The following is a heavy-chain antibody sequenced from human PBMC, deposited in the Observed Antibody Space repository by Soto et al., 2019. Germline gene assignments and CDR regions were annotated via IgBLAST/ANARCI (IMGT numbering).Heavy chain of an antibody. J-gene: IGHJ4*02. CDR2: ISYDGSEK. Sequence: QVQLVESGGGVVQPGRSLRLSCAASGFIFSKYGMNWVRQAPGKGLEWVTVISYDGSEKYYADSVKGRFTISRDNSKNTLYLQMNNLRAEDTAVYYCATLQGLWGSCRPPDYWGQGILVTVSS. D-gene: IGHD3-16*02. CDR1: GFIFSKYG. V-gene: IGHV3-30*03. CDR3: ATLQGLWGSCRPPDY.